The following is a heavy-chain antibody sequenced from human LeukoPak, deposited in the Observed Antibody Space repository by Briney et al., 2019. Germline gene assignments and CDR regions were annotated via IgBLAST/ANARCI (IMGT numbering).Heavy chain of an antibody. J-gene: IGHJ6*02. V-gene: IGHV4-31*03. CDR2: SYYSGST. CDR1: GGSISSSGYY. D-gene: IGHD3-3*01. Sequence: SETLSLTCTVSGGSISSSGYYWSCIRQRPGKGRWMIANSYYSGSTYYNPSLKSRVTISVDTSKNQFSLKLCSVTAADTAVYYCARGCDFWSGYLAYYGLDVWGQGTTVTVSS. CDR3: ARGCDFWSGYLAYYGLDV.